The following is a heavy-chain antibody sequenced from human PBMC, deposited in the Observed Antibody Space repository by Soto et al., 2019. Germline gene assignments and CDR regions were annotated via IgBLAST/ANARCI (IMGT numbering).Heavy chain of an antibody. CDR1: GYTFTSYG. CDR2: ISAYNGNT. CDR3: ARDSSWYLIYYRMDV. V-gene: IGHV1-18*04. Sequence: ASVKFSCKASGYTFTSYGISWVRQAPGQGLEWMGWISAYNGNTNYAQKLQGRVTMTTDTSTSTAYMELRSLRSDDTAVYYCARDSSWYLIYYRMDVWGQGTTVTDSS. J-gene: IGHJ6*02. D-gene: IGHD6-13*01.